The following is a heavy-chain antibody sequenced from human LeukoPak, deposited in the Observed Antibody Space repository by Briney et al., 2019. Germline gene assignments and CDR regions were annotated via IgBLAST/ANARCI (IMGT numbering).Heavy chain of an antibody. CDR2: MNPNSGDT. CDR3: ARVAFDY. J-gene: IGHJ4*02. CDR1: GYTFTTYY. D-gene: IGHD5-12*01. V-gene: IGHV1-8*02. Sequence: ASVKVSCKASGYTFTTYYIHWVRQATGQGLEWMGWMNPNSGDTGYAQKFQGRVTMTRNTSISTAYMELSSLRSEDTAVYYCARVAFDYWGQGTLVTVSS.